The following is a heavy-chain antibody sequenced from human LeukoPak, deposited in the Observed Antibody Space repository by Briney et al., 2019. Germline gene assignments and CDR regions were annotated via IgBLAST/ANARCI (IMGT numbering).Heavy chain of an antibody. V-gene: IGHV3-23*05. D-gene: IGHD1-26*01. Sequence: PGGSLRLSCAASGFTFSGFSMTWVRQAPGKGLEWVSTVTSSGSITYYADSVKGRFTNFRDNSKNTLYLQMNSLGAEDTAVYYCAKTMGAIDHDYWGQGTLVTVSS. CDR1: GFTFSGFS. CDR3: AKTMGAIDHDY. J-gene: IGHJ4*02. CDR2: VTSSGSIT.